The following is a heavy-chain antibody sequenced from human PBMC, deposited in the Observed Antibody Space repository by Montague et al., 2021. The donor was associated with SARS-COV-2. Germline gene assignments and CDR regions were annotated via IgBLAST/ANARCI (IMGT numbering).Heavy chain of an antibody. J-gene: IGHJ6*02. CDR3: ARDYIAAAGIYYYYYGMDV. CDR2: IDWDDDK. CDR1: GFSRSTSGMC. Sequence: PALVKPTQTLTLTCTFSGFSRSTSGMCVSWIRQPPGKALGWLARIDWDDDKYYNTSLKTRLTISKDTSKNQVVLTMTNMDPVDTATYYCARDYIAAAGIYYYYYGMDVWGQGTTVTVSS. D-gene: IGHD6-13*01. V-gene: IGHV2-70*11.